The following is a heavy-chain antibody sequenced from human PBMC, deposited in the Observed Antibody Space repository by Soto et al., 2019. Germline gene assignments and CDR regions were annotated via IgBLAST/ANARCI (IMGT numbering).Heavy chain of an antibody. CDR3: ASSMGRGGNDY. Sequence: EVQLVESGGGLVQPGGSLRLSCAASGFTFSAYWMSWVRQAPGKGLECVANIKTDGSEKYYVDPVKGRFTISRDNAKNSLYLQMNSLRADDTAVYYCASSMGRGGNDYWGQGTLVAVSS. V-gene: IGHV3-7*05. CDR1: GFTFSAYW. CDR2: IKTDGSEK. J-gene: IGHJ4*02. D-gene: IGHD3-10*01.